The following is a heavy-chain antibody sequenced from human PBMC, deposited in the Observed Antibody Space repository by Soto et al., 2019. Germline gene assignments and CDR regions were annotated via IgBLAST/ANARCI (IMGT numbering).Heavy chain of an antibody. CDR1: GFTFSSYA. CDR2: ISGSGDST. J-gene: IGHJ5*02. Sequence: QSGGSLRLSCAASGFTFSSYAMSWVRQAPGKGLEWVSGISGSGDSTYYADSVKGRFTISRDNSKNTLFLQMNSLRAEDTAVYYCAMGYSYAPFDPWGQGTLVTVSS. D-gene: IGHD5-18*01. CDR3: AMGYSYAPFDP. V-gene: IGHV3-23*01.